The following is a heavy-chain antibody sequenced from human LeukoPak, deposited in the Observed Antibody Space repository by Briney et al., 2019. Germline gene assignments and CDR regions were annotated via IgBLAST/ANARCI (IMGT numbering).Heavy chain of an antibody. CDR2: IYYSGST. CDR1: GGSISSYY. CDR3: ARGVGIAAAGNDY. Sequence: SETLSLTCTVSGGSISSYYWSWIRQPPGKGLEWIGYIYYSGSTNYNPSLKSRVTISVDTSKNQFSLKLSSVTAADTAVYYCARGVGIAAAGNDYWGQGTLVTVSS. V-gene: IGHV4-59*08. D-gene: IGHD6-13*01. J-gene: IGHJ4*02.